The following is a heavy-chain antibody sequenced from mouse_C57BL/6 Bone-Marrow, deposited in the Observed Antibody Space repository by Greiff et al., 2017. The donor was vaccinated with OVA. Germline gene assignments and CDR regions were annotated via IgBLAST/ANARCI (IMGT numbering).Heavy chain of an antibody. CDR2: IDPSDSYT. CDR1: GYTFTSYW. V-gene: IGHV1-59*01. Sequence: QVQLQQPGAELVRPGTSVKLSCKASGYTFTSYWMHWVKQRPGQGLEWIGEIDPSDSYTNYNQKFKGKATLTVDTSSSTAYMQLSSLTSEDSAVYYCASSNWDYFDYWGQGTTLTVSS. CDR3: ASSNWDYFDY. D-gene: IGHD4-1*01. J-gene: IGHJ2*01.